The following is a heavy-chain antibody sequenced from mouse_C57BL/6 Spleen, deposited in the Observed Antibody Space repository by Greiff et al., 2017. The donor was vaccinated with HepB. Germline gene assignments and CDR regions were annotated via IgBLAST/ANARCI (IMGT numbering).Heavy chain of an antibody. V-gene: IGHV1-15*01. J-gene: IGHJ2*01. D-gene: IGHD2-14*01. CDR1: GYTFTDYE. CDR3: TRGGEYDGPLDY. Sequence: VQLQQSGAELVRPGASVTLSCKASGYTFTDYEMHWVKQTPVHGLEWIGAIDPETGGTAYNQKFKGKAILTADKSSSTAYMELRSLPSEDSAVYYCTRGGEYDGPLDYWGQGTTLTVSS. CDR2: IDPETGGT.